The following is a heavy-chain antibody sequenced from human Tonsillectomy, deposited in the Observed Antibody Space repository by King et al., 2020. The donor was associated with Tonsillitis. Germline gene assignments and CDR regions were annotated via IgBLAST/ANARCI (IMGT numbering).Heavy chain of an antibody. CDR3: TKDYYGTITDPFDI. Sequence: VQLVQSGGGLVKPGGSLRLSCAASGFTFSDAWMTWVRQAPGKGLEWVGRIKTKIDGGTTDYAAPVKDRFTISRDDSKNTLFLKMNSLKTEDTVLYLCTKDYYGTITDPFDIWGQGTMVTVSS. CDR1: GFTFSDAW. CDR2: IKTKIDGGTT. V-gene: IGHV3-15*01. D-gene: IGHD4/OR15-4a*01. J-gene: IGHJ3*02.